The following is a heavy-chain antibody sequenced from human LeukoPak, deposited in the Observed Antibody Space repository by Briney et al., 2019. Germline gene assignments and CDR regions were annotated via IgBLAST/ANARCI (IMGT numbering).Heavy chain of an antibody. V-gene: IGHV4-39*01. J-gene: IGHJ4*02. CDR3: ASLVRVSYYDILTGYHNSHFDY. CDR1: GGSISSSSYY. CDR2: IYYSGST. Sequence: SETLSLTCTVSGGSISSSSYYWGWIRQPPGKGLEWIGSIYYSGSTYYNPSLKSRVTISVDTSKNQFSLRLSSVTAADTAVYYCASLVRVSYYDILTGYHNSHFDYWGQGTLVTVSS. D-gene: IGHD3-9*01.